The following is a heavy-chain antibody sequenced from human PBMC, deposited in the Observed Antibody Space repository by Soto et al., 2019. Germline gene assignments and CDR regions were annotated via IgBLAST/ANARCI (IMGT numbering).Heavy chain of an antibody. Sequence: GGSLRLSCAASGFTFSSYAMNWVRQAPGKGLEWVSALSGSGGSTYHADSVKGRFTISRDNSKNTLYLQMNSLRAEDTAVYYCAKDLAYSSGWSFFDYWGQGTLVTVSS. CDR3: AKDLAYSSGWSFFDY. D-gene: IGHD6-19*01. V-gene: IGHV3-23*01. CDR1: GFTFSSYA. J-gene: IGHJ4*02. CDR2: LSGSGGST.